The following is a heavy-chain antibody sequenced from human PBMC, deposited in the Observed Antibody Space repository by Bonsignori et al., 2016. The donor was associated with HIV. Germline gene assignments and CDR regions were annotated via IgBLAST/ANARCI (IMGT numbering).Heavy chain of an antibody. Sequence: ASVKVSCKASGYTFTSYGISWVRQAPGQGLEWMGWISAYNGNTNYAQKLQGRVTMTTDTSTSTAYMELRSLRSDDTAVYYCARDEGQWLTIVQLHSLSPAFDIWGQGTMVTVSS. CDR3: ARDEGQWLTIVQLHSLSPAFDI. J-gene: IGHJ3*02. V-gene: IGHV1-18*01. CDR1: GYTFTSYG. CDR2: ISAYNGNT. D-gene: IGHD6-19*01.